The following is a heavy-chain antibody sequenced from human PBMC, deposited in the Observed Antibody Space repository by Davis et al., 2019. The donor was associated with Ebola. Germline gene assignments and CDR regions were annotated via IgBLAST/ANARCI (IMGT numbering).Heavy chain of an antibody. CDR2: MYYRGDT. V-gene: IGHV4-59*01. J-gene: IGHJ4*02. D-gene: IGHD3-10*01. CDR3: ASTYGAGSYWYFEH. Sequence: MPSETLSLTCSVSGGSISSYYWSWIRQPPGKGLEWIGYMYYRGDTNYNPSLKSRVTISVDTSNSQFSLKLTSVTAADTAVYYCASTYGAGSYWYFEHWGQGTLITVSS. CDR1: GGSISSYY.